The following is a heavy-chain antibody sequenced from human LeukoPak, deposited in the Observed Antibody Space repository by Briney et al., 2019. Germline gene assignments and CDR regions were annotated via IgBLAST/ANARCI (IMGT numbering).Heavy chain of an antibody. D-gene: IGHD6-19*01. CDR3: AKDGRYSSGWQYYFDY. CDR1: GFSFSGYG. J-gene: IGHJ4*02. V-gene: IGHV3-30*02. Sequence: GRSLRLSCTASGFSFSGYGMHWVRQAPGKGLEWVAFIRYDGSNKYYADSVKGRFTISRDNSKNTLYLQMNSLRAEDTAVYYCAKDGRYSSGWQYYFDYWGQGTLVTVSS. CDR2: IRYDGSNK.